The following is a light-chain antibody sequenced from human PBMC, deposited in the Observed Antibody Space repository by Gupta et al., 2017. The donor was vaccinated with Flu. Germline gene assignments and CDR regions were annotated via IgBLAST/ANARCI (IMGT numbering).Light chain of an antibody. J-gene: IGLJ2*01. V-gene: IGLV2-14*01. CDR3: VADTSSTLVVL. CDR2: EDS. Sequence: TISVTGSSSDIGGYESVSWYQQHPGEAPKLMIYEDSSRPSVVANRFSGTNSGKTAPLTSSGLQADDAAEYYCVADTSSTLVVLFGGGTKLTVL. CDR1: SSDIGGYES.